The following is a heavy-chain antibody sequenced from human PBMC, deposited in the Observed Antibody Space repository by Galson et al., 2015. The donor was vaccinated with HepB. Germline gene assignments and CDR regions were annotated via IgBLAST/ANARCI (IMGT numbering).Heavy chain of an antibody. CDR3: AADKEYQLLLGYCYYGMDV. J-gene: IGHJ6*02. D-gene: IGHD2-2*01. Sequence: SVKVSCKASGFTFTSSAMQWVRQARGQRLEWIGWIVVGSGNTNYAQKFQERVTITRDMSTSTAYMELSSLRSEDTAVYYCAADKEYQLLLGYCYYGMDVWGQGTTVTVSS. CDR2: IVVGSGNT. CDR1: GFTFTSSA. V-gene: IGHV1-58*02.